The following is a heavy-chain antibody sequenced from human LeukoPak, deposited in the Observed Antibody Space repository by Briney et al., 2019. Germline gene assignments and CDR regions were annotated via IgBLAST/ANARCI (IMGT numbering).Heavy chain of an antibody. Sequence: PGGSLRLSCAASGFTFSSYAMSWVRQAPGKGLDWVSFISSSGSTTYYADSVKGRFAISRDNSKNTLYLHMNSLRAEDTAVYYCAKTYSSNWYSVDVWGQGTTVTVSS. CDR1: GFTFSSYA. V-gene: IGHV3-23*01. CDR2: ISSSGSTT. J-gene: IGHJ6*02. CDR3: AKTYSSNWYSVDV. D-gene: IGHD6-13*01.